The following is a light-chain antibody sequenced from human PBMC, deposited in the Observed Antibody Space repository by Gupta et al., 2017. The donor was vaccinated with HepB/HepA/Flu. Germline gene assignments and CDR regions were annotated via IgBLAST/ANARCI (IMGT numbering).Light chain of an antibody. CDR3: QQYKSWPLT. Sequence: EKVLTQSPVTLSVSPGERATLSCRASESISSALAWYQQKPGQAPRLLIYGASTRATGIPVRFSGSGSGTEFTLTISSLQSEDFAVYYCQQYKSWPLTFGGGTKVEIK. CDR1: ESISSA. V-gene: IGKV3-15*01. CDR2: GAS. J-gene: IGKJ4*01.